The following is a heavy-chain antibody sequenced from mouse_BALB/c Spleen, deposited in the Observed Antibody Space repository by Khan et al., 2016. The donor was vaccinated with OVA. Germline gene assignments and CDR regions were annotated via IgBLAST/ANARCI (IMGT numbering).Heavy chain of an antibody. D-gene: IGHD1-2*01. CDR3: SRDVATEYFNF. J-gene: IGHJ2*01. V-gene: IGHV1-84*02. Sequence: QVQLQESGPELVKTGASVKISCKASGFTFTDYYITWVHQNPGQGLEWVGTIYPGTHYTHYIENLKGKATLTVDTSSSTVYMQVSSLTSEDTAVYFCSRDVATEYFNFWGQGTTLTVSS. CDR2: IYPGTHYT. CDR1: GFTFTDYY.